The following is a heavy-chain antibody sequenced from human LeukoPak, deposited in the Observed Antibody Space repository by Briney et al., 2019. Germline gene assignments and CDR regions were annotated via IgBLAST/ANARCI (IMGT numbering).Heavy chain of an antibody. CDR1: GGSISSSSYY. J-gene: IGHJ5*02. CDR2: IYYSGST. D-gene: IGHD4-23*01. V-gene: IGHV4-39*01. Sequence: SETLSLTCTVSGGSISSSSYYWGWIRQPPGKGLEWIGSIYYSGSTYYNPSLKSRVTISVDTSKNQFSLKLSSVTAADTAVYYCARQRAVVRAWYNWFDPWGQGTLVTVSS. CDR3: ARQRAVVRAWYNWFDP.